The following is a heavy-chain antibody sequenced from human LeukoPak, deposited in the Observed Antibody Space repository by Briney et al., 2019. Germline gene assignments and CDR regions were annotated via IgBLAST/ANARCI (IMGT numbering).Heavy chain of an antibody. CDR2: INLDGSEQ. D-gene: IGHD6-13*01. Sequence: QPGGSLRLSCVASGFTFTSFYMSWVRQAPGKGLEWVANINLDGSEQYYVDSVKGRFTISRDNAKNSLYLQMNSLWAEDTAVCYCAREVAVGIGAYNFWGQGTLVTVSS. CDR3: AREVAVGIGAYNF. V-gene: IGHV3-7*01. J-gene: IGHJ4*02. CDR1: GFTFTSFY.